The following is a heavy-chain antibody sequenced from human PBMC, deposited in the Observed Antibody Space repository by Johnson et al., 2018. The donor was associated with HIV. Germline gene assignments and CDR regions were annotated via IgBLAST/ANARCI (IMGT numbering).Heavy chain of an antibody. J-gene: IGHJ3*02. CDR3: AKGPQGIATPDAFDI. D-gene: IGHD2-21*01. CDR1: GFTFSSYA. V-gene: IGHV3-30*04. Sequence: VQLVESGGGVVQPGGSLRLSCAASGFTFSSYAMHWVRQAPGKGLEWVAVISYDGSDKYYADSVKGRFTISRDNSKNTLYLQMNSLRAEDTAVYYCAKGPQGIATPDAFDIWGQGTMVTVSS. CDR2: ISYDGSDK.